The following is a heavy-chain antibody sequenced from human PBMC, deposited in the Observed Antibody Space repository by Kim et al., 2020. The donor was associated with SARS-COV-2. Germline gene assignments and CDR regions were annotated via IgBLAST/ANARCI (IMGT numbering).Heavy chain of an antibody. D-gene: IGHD2-15*01. Sequence: YSGHTNYNPSLKSPVTISLDTSKNQFSRRLSSVTAADTAVYYCTRGGGIYWGQGTLVTVSS. V-gene: IGHV4-59*08. CDR3: TRGGGIY. CDR2: YSGHT. J-gene: IGHJ4*01.